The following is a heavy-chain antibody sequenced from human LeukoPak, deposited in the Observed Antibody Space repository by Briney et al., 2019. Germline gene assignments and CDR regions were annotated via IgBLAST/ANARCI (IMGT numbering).Heavy chain of an antibody. Sequence: ASVKVSCKASGYTFTHYYIHWLRQAPGQGLERMGWINPNSGGTNYAQKFQGRVTMTRDTSISTAYMELSRLRSDDTAVYYCAGGAGIVSFDYWGQGTLVTVSS. D-gene: IGHD3-10*01. J-gene: IGHJ4*02. CDR2: INPNSGGT. CDR3: AGGAGIVSFDY. CDR1: GYTFTHYY. V-gene: IGHV1-2*02.